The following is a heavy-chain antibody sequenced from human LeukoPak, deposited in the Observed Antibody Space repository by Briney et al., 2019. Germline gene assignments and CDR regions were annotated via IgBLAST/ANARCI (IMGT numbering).Heavy chain of an antibody. J-gene: IGHJ4*02. CDR2: INPNSGGT. CDR3: ARMGYCSSTSCYTLLDY. V-gene: IGHV1-2*02. Sequence: GASVKVSCKASGYTFTGYYMHWVRQAPGQGVEWMGWINPNSGGTNYAQKFQGRVTMTRDTSISTAYMELSRLRSDDTAVYYCARMGYCSSTSCYTLLDYWGQGTLVTVSS. CDR1: GYTFTGYY. D-gene: IGHD2-2*02.